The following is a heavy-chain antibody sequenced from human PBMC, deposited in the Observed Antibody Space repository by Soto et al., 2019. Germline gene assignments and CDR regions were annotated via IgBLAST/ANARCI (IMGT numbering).Heavy chain of an antibody. J-gene: IGHJ3*02. D-gene: IGHD2-2*01. CDR1: GFTFTDVW. Sequence: VHLVESGGGLVKPGGSLRLSCAASGFTFTDVWMTWVRQAPWKGLEWVGRIKRKIDGETTDYAAPVKGRFTISREDAKNTLFLQMNSLKSEDTAVYYCAVDAQCSSTNCPGAFDIWGQGTMVTVSS. CDR3: AVDAQCSSTNCPGAFDI. CDR2: IKRKIDGETT. V-gene: IGHV3-15*01.